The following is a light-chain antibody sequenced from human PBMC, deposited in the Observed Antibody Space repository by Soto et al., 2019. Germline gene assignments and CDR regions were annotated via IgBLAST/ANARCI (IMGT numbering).Light chain of an antibody. CDR1: SSNIGAGYD. CDR3: QSSDSSLSGVV. Sequence: QPVLTQPPSVSGAPGQRVTISCTGSSSNIGAGYDVHWYQQIPGTAPKLLIYGNSNRPSGVPDRFSGSKSGTSASLAITGLQAEDEADYYCQSSDSSLSGVVFGGGTKLTVL. J-gene: IGLJ2*01. V-gene: IGLV1-40*01. CDR2: GNS.